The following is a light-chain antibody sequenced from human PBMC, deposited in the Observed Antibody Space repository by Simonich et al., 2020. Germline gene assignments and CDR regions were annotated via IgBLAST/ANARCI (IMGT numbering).Light chain of an antibody. CDR2: DVS. CDR1: SSDVGGYNY. Sequence: QSALTQPRSVSGSPGQSVTISCTGTSSDVGGYNYVSLYQQHPVKAPKLMIYDVSTRPSGVPDLFSGSKSGNTASLTISGLQAEDEADYYCCSYAGSYTWVFGGGTKLTVL. V-gene: IGLV2-11*01. J-gene: IGLJ3*02. CDR3: CSYAGSYTWV.